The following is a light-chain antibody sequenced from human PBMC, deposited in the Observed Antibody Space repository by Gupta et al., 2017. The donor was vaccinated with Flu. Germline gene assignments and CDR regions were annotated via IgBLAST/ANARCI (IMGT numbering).Light chain of an antibody. Sequence: PSSLYASVGDRVTITGLASQSISNYLDWYLQRPGKAPHLLIYSTYRVTSGVPSRFSGSGSGTNFSLTITRLQAEDFANYYCQQSFNIPGTFGQGTXLDI. CDR3: QQSFNIPGT. V-gene: IGKV1-39*01. CDR1: QSISNY. CDR2: STY. J-gene: IGKJ2*01.